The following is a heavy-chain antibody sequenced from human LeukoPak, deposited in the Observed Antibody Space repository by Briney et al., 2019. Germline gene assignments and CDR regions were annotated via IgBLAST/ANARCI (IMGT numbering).Heavy chain of an antibody. Sequence: SETLSLTCTLSGGSISSHSYYWGWIRQPPGKGLEWIASIYYTETTYFNPSLKSRVTISVDTSKNQFSLNLSSVTAADTAVYYCARHIEDFYYYMDVWGKGTTVTVSS. CDR2: IYYTETT. J-gene: IGHJ6*03. V-gene: IGHV4-39*01. CDR1: GGSISSHSYY. CDR3: ARHIEDFYYYMDV.